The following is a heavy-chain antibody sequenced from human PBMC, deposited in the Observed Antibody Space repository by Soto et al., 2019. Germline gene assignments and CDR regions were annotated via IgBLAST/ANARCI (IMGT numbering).Heavy chain of an antibody. V-gene: IGHV1-69*06. CDR1: GGTFNTFA. J-gene: IGHJ4*02. Sequence: QVQLVQSGAEVKKPGSSVNVSCKASGGTFNTFAISWVRQAPGQGLEYLGGIVPMLGPAFYAQRFQGRVTITAAKSTNTAYLELTSLSSEDTAVYYCARAAKRYFDSWGQGTQVTVSS. CDR2: IVPMLGPA. CDR3: ARAAKRYFDS.